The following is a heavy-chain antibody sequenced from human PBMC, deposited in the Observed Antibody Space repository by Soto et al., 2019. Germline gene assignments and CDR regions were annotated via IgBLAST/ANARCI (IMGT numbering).Heavy chain of an antibody. V-gene: IGHV5-51*01. Sequence: GESLKISCKGRGYKFADYWIGWVRQMPGKGLEWMGMIFPGDSDTKNSPSLQGQITMSVDKSDSSAYLQWRSLKASDTAMYYCAAGYTTGPDAFDIWGQGTMVTVSS. CDR1: GYKFADYW. CDR3: AAGYTTGPDAFDI. J-gene: IGHJ3*02. CDR2: IFPGDSDT. D-gene: IGHD6-13*01.